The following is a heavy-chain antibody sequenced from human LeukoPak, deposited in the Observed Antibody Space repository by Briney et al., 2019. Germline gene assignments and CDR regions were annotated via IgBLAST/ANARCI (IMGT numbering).Heavy chain of an antibody. V-gene: IGHV3-23*01. J-gene: IGHJ3*01. Sequence: QPGGSLRLSCAASGFTFSSYAMSWVRQAPGKGLEWVSAISGSGGSTYYADSVKGRFTISRDNSKNTLYLQMNSLRAEDTAVYYCAKDVEEVVAATLTLWGQGTMVTVSS. CDR2: ISGSGGST. CDR3: AKDVEEVVAATLTL. CDR1: GFTFSSYA. D-gene: IGHD2-15*01.